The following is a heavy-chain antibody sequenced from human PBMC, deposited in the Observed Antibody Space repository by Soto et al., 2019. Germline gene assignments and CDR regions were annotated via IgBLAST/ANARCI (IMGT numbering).Heavy chain of an antibody. J-gene: IGHJ4*02. CDR3: AREVQVHTPAFVY. V-gene: IGHV1-69*19. CDR2: ISPMFGAA. Sequence: QVQLVQSGAEMKKPGSSVKVSCQSSGGTFTTYAMNWVRQAPGQGPEWMGDISPMFGAANYAPMFQGRVTITADESTGTSYMQLSSLTSEDTALYFCAREVQVHTPAFVYWGQGTLVTVSS. CDR1: GGTFTTYA. D-gene: IGHD3-10*01.